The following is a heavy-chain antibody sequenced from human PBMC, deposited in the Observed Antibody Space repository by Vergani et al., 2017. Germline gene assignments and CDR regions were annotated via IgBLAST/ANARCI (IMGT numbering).Heavy chain of an antibody. CDR1: GFTFSSYW. Sequence: EVQLVESGGGLVQPGGSLRLSCAASGFTFSSYWMSWVRQAPGKGLEWVANIKQDGSEKYYVDSVKGRFTISRDNAKNSLYRQMNSLRAEDTAVYYCALAAADDAFDIWGQGTMVTVSS. CDR3: ALAAADDAFDI. D-gene: IGHD6-13*01. V-gene: IGHV3-7*01. J-gene: IGHJ3*02. CDR2: IKQDGSEK.